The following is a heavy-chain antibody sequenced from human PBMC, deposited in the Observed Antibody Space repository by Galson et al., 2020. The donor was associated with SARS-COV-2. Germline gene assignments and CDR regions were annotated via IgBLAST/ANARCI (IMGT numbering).Heavy chain of an antibody. CDR1: GFTFSSYT. CDR3: VRDAYGLDY. V-gene: IGHV3-72*01. CDR2: VTHKATSYTT. Sequence: GGSLRLSCAASGFTFSSYTMVWVRQAPGKGLEWVGRVTHKATSYTTDYAASVRGRFIISRDDSKNSLYLQIYSLKTEDTAVYYCVRDAYGLDYWGRGTLVSVSS. D-gene: IGHD4-17*01. J-gene: IGHJ4*02.